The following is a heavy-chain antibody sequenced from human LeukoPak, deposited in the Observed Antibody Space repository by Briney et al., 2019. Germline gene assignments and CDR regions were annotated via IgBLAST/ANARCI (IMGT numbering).Heavy chain of an antibody. D-gene: IGHD3-22*01. J-gene: IGHJ3*02. CDR2: IFYTGST. Sequence: PSETLSLTCTVSGGSIGSYYWSWIRQPPGKGLEWIGYIFYTGSTNYNSSLKSRVTISIDTSKNQFSLKLSSVTAADTAVYHCARAGFFYDTSGYNDAFDIWGQGTMVTVSP. CDR3: ARAGFFYDTSGYNDAFDI. CDR1: GGSIGSYY. V-gene: IGHV4-59*01.